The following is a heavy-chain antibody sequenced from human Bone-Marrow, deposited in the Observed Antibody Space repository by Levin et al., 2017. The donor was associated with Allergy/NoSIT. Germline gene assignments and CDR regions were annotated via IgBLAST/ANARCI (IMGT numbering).Heavy chain of an antibody. J-gene: IGHJ4*02. V-gene: IGHV3-15*01. CDR2: IKSKTDGGTT. CDR1: GFTFNSAW. CDR3: TTMTDYHFSY. D-gene: IGHD3-9*01. Sequence: PGESLKISCAASGFTFNSAWMSWVRQAPGKGLEWVGRIKSKTDGGTTDYAAPVKGRFSISRDDSKNTLYLQMSSLKTEDTAVYYCTTMTDYHFSYWGQGTLVTVSS.